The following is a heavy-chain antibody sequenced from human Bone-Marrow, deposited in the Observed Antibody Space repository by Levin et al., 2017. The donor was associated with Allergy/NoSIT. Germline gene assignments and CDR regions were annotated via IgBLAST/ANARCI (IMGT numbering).Heavy chain of an antibody. V-gene: IGHV4-4*07. CDR1: GGSISSYY. D-gene: IGHD3-10*01. CDR3: AREFPGATMVRGIKSKYNWFDP. Sequence: SQTLSLTCTVSGGSISSYYWSWIRQPAGKGLEWIGRIYTSGSTNYNPSLKSRVTMSVDTSKNQFSLKLSSVTAADTAVYYCAREFPGATMVRGIKSKYNWFDPWGQGTLVTVSS. CDR2: IYTSGST. J-gene: IGHJ5*02.